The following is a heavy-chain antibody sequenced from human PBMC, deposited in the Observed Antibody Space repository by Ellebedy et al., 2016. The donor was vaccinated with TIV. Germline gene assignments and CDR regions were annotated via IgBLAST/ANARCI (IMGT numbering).Heavy chain of an antibody. D-gene: IGHD5-24*01. V-gene: IGHV3-11*04. Sequence: GESLKISCAASGFTFSDYYMSWIRQAPGKGLEWVSYISSSGSPIYYADSVKGRFTISRVNAENSLHLQMNSLRDEDTAVYYCAREGRDGYNPYFDYWGQGILVTVSS. CDR1: GFTFSDYY. CDR2: ISSSGSPI. CDR3: AREGRDGYNPYFDY. J-gene: IGHJ4*02.